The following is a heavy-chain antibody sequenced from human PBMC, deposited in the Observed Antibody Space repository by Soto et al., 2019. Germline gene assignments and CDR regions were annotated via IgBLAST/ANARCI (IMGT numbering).Heavy chain of an antibody. Sequence: ASVKVSCKASGYTFTGYYMHWVRQAPGQGLEWMGWINPNSGGTNYAQKFQGRVTMTGDTSISTAYMELSRLRSDDTAVYYCARDHYDFWSGYFYWGQGTLVTVSS. CDR2: INPNSGGT. D-gene: IGHD3-3*01. CDR1: GYTFTGYY. CDR3: ARDHYDFWSGYFY. J-gene: IGHJ4*02. V-gene: IGHV1-2*02.